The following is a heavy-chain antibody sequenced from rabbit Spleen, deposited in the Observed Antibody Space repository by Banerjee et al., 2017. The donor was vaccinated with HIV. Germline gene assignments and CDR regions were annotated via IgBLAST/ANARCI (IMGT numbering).Heavy chain of an antibody. D-gene: IGHD4-2*01. J-gene: IGHJ4*01. CDR1: GFSFSSRYY. CDR2: IDVGSSGST. CDR3: ARDAAGREDFNL. Sequence: QSLEESGGDLVKPGASLTLTCTASGFSFSSRYYMCWVRQAPGKGLEWIACIDVGSSGSTWYASWAKGRFTISKTSSTTVTLQMTSMTAADTATYFCARDAAGREDFNLWGQGTLVTVS. V-gene: IGHV1S40*01.